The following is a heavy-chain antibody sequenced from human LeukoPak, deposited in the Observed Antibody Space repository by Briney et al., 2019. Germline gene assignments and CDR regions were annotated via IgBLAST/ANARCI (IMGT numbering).Heavy chain of an antibody. J-gene: IGHJ6*03. D-gene: IGHD1-26*01. CDR2: IIPIFGTA. V-gene: IGHV1-69*05. Sequence: ASVKVSCKASGGTFSGYAISWVRQAPGQGLEWMGGIIPIFGTANYAQKFQGRVTITTDESTSTAYMELSSLRSEDTAVYYCAKGVIIVGATLNNYYYYYMDVWGKGTTVTVSS. CDR1: GGTFSGYA. CDR3: AKGVIIVGATLNNYYYYYMDV.